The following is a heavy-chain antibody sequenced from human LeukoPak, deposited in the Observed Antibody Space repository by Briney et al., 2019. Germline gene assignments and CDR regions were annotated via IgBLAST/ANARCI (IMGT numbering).Heavy chain of an antibody. V-gene: IGHV3-9*01. CDR1: GFTFDDYA. CDR3: AKDRGSGSYYKSDYYYGMDV. J-gene: IGHJ6*02. CDR2: ISWNSGSI. Sequence: PGGSLRLSCAASGFTFDDYAMHWVRHAPGKGLEWVSGISWNSGSIGYADSVKGRFTISRDNAKNSLYLQMNSLRAEDTALYYCAKDRGSGSYYKSDYYYGMDVWGQGTTVTVSS. D-gene: IGHD3-10*01.